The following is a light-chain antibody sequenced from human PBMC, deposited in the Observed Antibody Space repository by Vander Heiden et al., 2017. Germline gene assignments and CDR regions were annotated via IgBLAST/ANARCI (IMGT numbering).Light chain of an antibody. J-gene: IGKJ4*01. V-gene: IGKV3-20*01. Sequence: ETVSTQSPATLSLSPGERATLSCRASQSVSSSYLGWYQQKPGQAPRLLIYGASSRATGIPDRFSGSGSGTDFTLTISRLEPEDFAVYYCQLYGSSPRLTFGGGTKVEIK. CDR3: QLYGSSPRLT. CDR1: QSVSSSY. CDR2: GAS.